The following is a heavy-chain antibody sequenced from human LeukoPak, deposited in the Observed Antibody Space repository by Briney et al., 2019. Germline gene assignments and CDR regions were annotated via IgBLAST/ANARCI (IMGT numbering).Heavy chain of an antibody. D-gene: IGHD6-13*01. V-gene: IGHV4-59*08. CDR3: ARRAAAGYLTPQYWYFDL. J-gene: IGHJ2*01. Sequence: SETLSLTCTVSGGSISSYYWSWIRQPPGKGLEWIGYIYYSGSTNYNPSLKSRVTISVDTSKNQFSLKLSSVTAADTAVYYCARRAAAGYLTPQYWYFDLWGRGALVTVSS. CDR2: IYYSGST. CDR1: GGSISSYY.